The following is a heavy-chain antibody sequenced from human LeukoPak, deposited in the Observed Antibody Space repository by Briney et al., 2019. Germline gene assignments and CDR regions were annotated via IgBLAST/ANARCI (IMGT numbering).Heavy chain of an antibody. CDR3: ARHGVEALVDY. Sequence: PSETLSLTCTVSGGSIRSSSYYWGWIRQPPGRGLEWIGNISYSGSAYYSPSLKSRVTISVDTSKNQFSLKLSSVTAADTAVYYCARHGVEALVDYWGQGTLVTVSS. V-gene: IGHV4-39*01. CDR1: GGSIRSSSYY. CDR2: ISYSGSA. J-gene: IGHJ4*02.